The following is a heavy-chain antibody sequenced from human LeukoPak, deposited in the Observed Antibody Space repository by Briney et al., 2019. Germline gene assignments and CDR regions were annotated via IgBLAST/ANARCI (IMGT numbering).Heavy chain of an antibody. J-gene: IGHJ4*02. CDR2: INHSGST. Sequence: SETLSLTCAVYGGSFSGYYWSWIRQPPGKGLEWIGEINHSGSTNYNPSLKSRVTISVDTSKNQFSLKLSSVTAAVTAVYYCARESGGSRGYSYGFDYWGQGTLVTVSS. CDR1: GGSFSGYY. V-gene: IGHV4-34*01. D-gene: IGHD5-18*01. CDR3: ARESGGSRGYSYGFDY.